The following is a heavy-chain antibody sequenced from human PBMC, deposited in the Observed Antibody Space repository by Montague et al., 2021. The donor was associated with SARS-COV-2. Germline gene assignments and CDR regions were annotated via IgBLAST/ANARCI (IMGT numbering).Heavy chain of an antibody. V-gene: IGHV4-59*01. CDR3: ARVFPRWLQFEPYFDC. J-gene: IGHJ4*02. CDR2: IYNSGST. D-gene: IGHD5-24*01. CDR1: GGSISSYY. Sequence: SETLSLTCTVSGGSISSYYWSWIRQPPGKGLEWIGLIYNSGSTXXXPSXXXRVTISVDTSKNQFSLKLSSVTAADTAVYYCARVFPRWLQFEPYFDCWGQGTLVTVSS.